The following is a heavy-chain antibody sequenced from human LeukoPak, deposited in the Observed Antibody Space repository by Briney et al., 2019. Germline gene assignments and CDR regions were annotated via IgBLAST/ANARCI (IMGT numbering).Heavy chain of an antibody. CDR2: INHSGST. D-gene: IGHD3-3*01. CDR3: ARSYYDFDMDV. J-gene: IGHJ6*03. Sequence: PSETLSLTCAVYGGSFSGYYWSWIRQPPGKGLEWIGEINHSGSTNYNPSLKSRVTISVDTSKSQFSLKLSSVTAADTAVYYCARSYYDFDMDVWGKGTTVTVSS. V-gene: IGHV4-34*01. CDR1: GGSFSGYY.